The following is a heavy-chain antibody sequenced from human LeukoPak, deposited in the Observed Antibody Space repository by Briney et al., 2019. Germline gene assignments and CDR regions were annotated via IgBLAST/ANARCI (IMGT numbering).Heavy chain of an antibody. CDR3: AKDSVVTVYWYFDL. Sequence: PGGSLRLSCAASGFTFNSYAMSWVRQAPGKGLEWVSAISGSGGSTYYADSVKGRFTISRDNSKNTLYLQMNSLRAEDTAVYYCAKDSVVTVYWYFDLWGRGTLVTVSS. V-gene: IGHV3-23*01. D-gene: IGHD4-23*01. CDR2: ISGSGGST. J-gene: IGHJ2*01. CDR1: GFTFNSYA.